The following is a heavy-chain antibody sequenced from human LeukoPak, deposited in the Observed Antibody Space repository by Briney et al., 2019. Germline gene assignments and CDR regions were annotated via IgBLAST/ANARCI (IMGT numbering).Heavy chain of an antibody. CDR1: GFTFSSYD. J-gene: IGHJ4*02. Sequence: GSLRLSCAASGFTFSSYDMNGVRQPPGKGVEWVGSIYYSGSTYYNPSLKRRVTISVDTSNHQFSLKLSSVTAADTAVYYCARRDGYSQGEIWGQGTLVTVSS. V-gene: IGHV4-39*07. CDR2: IYYSGST. D-gene: IGHD5-24*01. CDR3: ARRDGYSQGEI.